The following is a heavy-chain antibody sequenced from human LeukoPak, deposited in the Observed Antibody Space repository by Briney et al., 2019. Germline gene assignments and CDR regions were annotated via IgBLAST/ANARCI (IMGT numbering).Heavy chain of an antibody. Sequence: PGGSLRLSCAASGFTFSSYGMHWVRQAPGKGLEWVAVISYDGSNKYYADSVKGRFTISRDNSKNTLYLQMNSLRAEDTAVYYCARDLRGGDYEGTYWGQGTLVTVSS. V-gene: IGHV3-30*03. CDR1: GFTFSSYG. CDR3: ARDLRGGDYEGTY. D-gene: IGHD2-21*02. CDR2: ISYDGSNK. J-gene: IGHJ4*02.